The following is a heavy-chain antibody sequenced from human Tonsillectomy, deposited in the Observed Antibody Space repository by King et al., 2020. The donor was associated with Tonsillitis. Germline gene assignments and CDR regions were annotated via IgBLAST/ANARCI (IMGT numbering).Heavy chain of an antibody. J-gene: IGHJ2*01. CDR3: ARETPYYYDNSGYYPGYFDL. D-gene: IGHD3-22*01. CDR1: GFTFCSYG. CDR2: IWYDGSNK. Sequence: VQLVESGGGVVQPGRSLRLSCAASGFTFCSYGMHWVRQAPGKGLEWVALIWYDGSNKYYADSVKGRFTISRDTSKNTLYLQMNSLRAEDTAVYYCARETPYYYDNSGYYPGYFDLWGRGTLVTVSS. V-gene: IGHV3-33*08.